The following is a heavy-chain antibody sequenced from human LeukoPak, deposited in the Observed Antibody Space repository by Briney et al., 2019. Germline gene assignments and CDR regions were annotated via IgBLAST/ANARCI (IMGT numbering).Heavy chain of an antibody. J-gene: IGHJ3*02. CDR2: ISSSSSYI. CDR1: GFTFSSYS. CDR3: ARVYDGDYAFDI. Sequence: GGSLRLSCAASGFTFSSYSMNWVRQAPGKGLEWVSSISSSSSYIYYADSVKGRFTISRDNAKNSLYLQMNSLRAEDTAVYYCARVYDGDYAFDIWGQGTVVTVSS. V-gene: IGHV3-21*01. D-gene: IGHD4-17*01.